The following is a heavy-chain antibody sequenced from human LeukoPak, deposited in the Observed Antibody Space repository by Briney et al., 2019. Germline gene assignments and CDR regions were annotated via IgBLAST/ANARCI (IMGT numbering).Heavy chain of an antibody. J-gene: IGHJ3*02. Sequence: PGRSLRLSCAASGFTFDDYAMHWVRQAPGKGLEWVSGISRNSGSIGYADSVKGRFTISRDNAKNSLYLQMNSLRAEDTALYYCAKDIAGAVAGRLGPGDAFDIWGQGTMVTVSS. D-gene: IGHD6-19*01. V-gene: IGHV3-9*01. CDR3: AKDIAGAVAGRLGPGDAFDI. CDR2: ISRNSGSI. CDR1: GFTFDDYA.